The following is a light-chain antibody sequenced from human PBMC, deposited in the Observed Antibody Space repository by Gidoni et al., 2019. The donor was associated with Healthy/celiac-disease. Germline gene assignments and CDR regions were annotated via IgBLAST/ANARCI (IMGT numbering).Light chain of an antibody. CDR1: QSISSY. Sequence: DIQMTQSPSSLSASVGDRVTITCRASQSISSYLNWYQQKPGKVPKLLIYAASSLQSGVPSTFSGSGSGTDFTLTISSLQPGDFATYYCQQTYSTPPTFGGGTKVEIK. J-gene: IGKJ4*01. CDR2: AAS. V-gene: IGKV1-39*01. CDR3: QQTYSTPPT.